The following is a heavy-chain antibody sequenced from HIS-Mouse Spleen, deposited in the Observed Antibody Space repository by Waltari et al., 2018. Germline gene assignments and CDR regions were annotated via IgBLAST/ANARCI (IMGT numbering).Heavy chain of an antibody. CDR1: GYTFTSYD. V-gene: IGHV1-8*01. CDR2: MNPNRGNT. CDR3: ARGHDYSNYFDY. D-gene: IGHD4-4*01. J-gene: IGHJ4*02. Sequence: QVQLVQSGAEVKKPGASVKVFCTASGYTFTSYDINWFRQATGQGLEWMGWMNPNRGNTGYAQKFQGRVTMTRNTSISTAYMELSSLRSEDTAVYYCARGHDYSNYFDYWGQGTLVTVSS.